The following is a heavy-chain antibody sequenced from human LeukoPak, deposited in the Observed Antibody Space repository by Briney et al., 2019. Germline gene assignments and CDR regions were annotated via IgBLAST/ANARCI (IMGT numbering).Heavy chain of an antibody. V-gene: IGHV3-21*01. CDR3: ARDNRGDYDLDS. CDR2: ISTGSSYI. CDR1: GFTFSSYS. D-gene: IGHD4-17*01. Sequence: PGGSLRLSCVASGFTFSSYSMNWVRQAPEKGLEWVSSISTGSSYIYYADSVKGRFTISRDNAKNSLYLQMNSLRAEDTAVYYCARDNRGDYDLDSWGQGTLVTVSS. J-gene: IGHJ4*02.